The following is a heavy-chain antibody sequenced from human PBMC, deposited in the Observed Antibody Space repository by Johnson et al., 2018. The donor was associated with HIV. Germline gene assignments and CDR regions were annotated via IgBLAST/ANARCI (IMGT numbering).Heavy chain of an antibody. CDR3: ARDRLSGSYYVGKAFDI. V-gene: IGHV3-7*01. Sequence: VQLVESGGGLVQPGGSLRLSCAASGFTFSSYWMSWVRQAPGKGLEWVANIKQDGSEKYYVDPVKVRFTISSDNAKNSLYLQMNSLRSEDTAVYYCARDRLSGSYYVGKAFDIWGQGTMVTVSS. CDR1: GFTFSSYW. J-gene: IGHJ3*02. CDR2: IKQDGSEK. D-gene: IGHD1-26*01.